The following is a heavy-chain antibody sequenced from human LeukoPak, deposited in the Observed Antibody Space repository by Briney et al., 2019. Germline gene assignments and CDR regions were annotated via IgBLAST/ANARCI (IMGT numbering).Heavy chain of an antibody. CDR2: ISGGGGRT. Sequence: GGSLRLSCAASGFTFSNYAMNWVRQAPGKGLEWVSDISGGGGRTTYADSVKGRFSTSRDNSKNTVYLQMNSLRAEDTAVYYCAKRSGVTLGPYYFDSWGQGALVTVSS. V-gene: IGHV3-23*01. J-gene: IGHJ4*02. D-gene: IGHD3-16*01. CDR3: AKRSGVTLGPYYFDS. CDR1: GFTFSNYA.